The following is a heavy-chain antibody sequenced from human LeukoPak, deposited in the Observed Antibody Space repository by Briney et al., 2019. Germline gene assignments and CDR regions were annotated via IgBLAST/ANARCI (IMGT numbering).Heavy chain of an antibody. D-gene: IGHD3-10*01. V-gene: IGHV4-39*07. J-gene: IGHJ4*02. CDR3: AKSRGSGSKMARGVNFDY. CDR2: IYYSGST. CDR1: GGSISSSSYY. Sequence: PSETLSLTCTVSGGSISSSSYYWGWIRQPPGKGLEWIGSIYYSGSTYYNPSLKSRVTISVDTSKNQFSLKLSSVTAADTAVYYCAKSRGSGSKMARGVNFDYWGQGTLVTVSS.